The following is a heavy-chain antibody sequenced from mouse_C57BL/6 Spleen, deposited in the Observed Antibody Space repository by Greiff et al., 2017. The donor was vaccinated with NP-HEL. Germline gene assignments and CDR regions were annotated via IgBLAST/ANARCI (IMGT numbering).Heavy chain of an antibody. CDR2: ISSGSSTI. CDR1: GFTFSDYG. V-gene: IGHV5-17*01. J-gene: IGHJ4*01. Sequence: EVKLVESGGGLVKPGGSLKLSCAASGFTFSDYGMHWVRQAPEKGLEWVAYISSGSSTIYYADTVKGRFTISRDNAKNTLFLQMTSLRSEDTAMYYCARPGYTGSSCGYAMDYWGQGTSVTVSS. CDR3: ARPGYTGSSCGYAMDY. D-gene: IGHD1-1*01.